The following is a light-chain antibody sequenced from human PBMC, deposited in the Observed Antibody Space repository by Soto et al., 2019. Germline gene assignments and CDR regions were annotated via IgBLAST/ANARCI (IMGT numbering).Light chain of an antibody. Sequence: RATLSCRASQSVSNNYLAWYQQKPGQAPRLLIYGASNRATGIPDRFSGSGSGTDFTLTISRLEPEDFAVYYCQQYGSSGTFGQGTKWIS. CDR1: QSVSNNY. J-gene: IGKJ1*01. V-gene: IGKV3-20*01. CDR2: GAS. CDR3: QQYGSSGT.